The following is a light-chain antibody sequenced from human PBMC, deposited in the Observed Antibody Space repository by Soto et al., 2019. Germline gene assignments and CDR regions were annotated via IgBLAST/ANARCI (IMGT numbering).Light chain of an antibody. CDR1: QSVSSSY. Sequence: EIVLTQSPDTLSLSPGERATLSCRASQSVSSSYLAWYQQKPGQAPRLLIYGASSRATGIPDRFSGSGSGTDFTLTISRLEPEDFAVYYCQQYNHWPRTFGRGTKVDIK. CDR3: QQYNHWPRT. V-gene: IGKV3-20*01. J-gene: IGKJ1*01. CDR2: GAS.